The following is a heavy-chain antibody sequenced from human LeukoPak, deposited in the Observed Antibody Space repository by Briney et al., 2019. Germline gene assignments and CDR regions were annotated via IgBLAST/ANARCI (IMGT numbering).Heavy chain of an antibody. CDR3: ARAPPYYDIHRDAFDI. CDR1: GFTFSSYS. J-gene: IGHJ3*02. D-gene: IGHD3-9*01. Sequence: GGSLRLSCAVSGFTFSSYSMIWVRQAPGKGLEWVSSISSGSNYIYYADSMKGRSTISRDNAKNSLYLQMNSLRAEDTAVYYCARAPPYYDIHRDAFDIWGQGTMVTVSS. V-gene: IGHV3-21*01. CDR2: ISSGSNYI.